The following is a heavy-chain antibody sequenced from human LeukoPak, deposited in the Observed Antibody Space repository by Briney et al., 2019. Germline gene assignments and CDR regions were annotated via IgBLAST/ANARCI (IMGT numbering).Heavy chain of an antibody. CDR1: GSTFSDYY. D-gene: IGHD5-18*01. J-gene: IGHJ4*02. Sequence: AGGSLRLSCAASGSTFSDYYMSWIRQAPGKGLEWVSYISSSGSTIYYADSVKGRFTISRDNAKNSLYLQMNSLRAEDTAVYYCARDARGYSYGFDYWGQGTLVTVSS. V-gene: IGHV3-11*01. CDR3: ARDARGYSYGFDY. CDR2: ISSSGSTI.